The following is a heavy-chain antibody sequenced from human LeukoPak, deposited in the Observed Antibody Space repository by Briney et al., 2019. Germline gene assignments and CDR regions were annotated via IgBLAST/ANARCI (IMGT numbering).Heavy chain of an antibody. CDR2: IIPILGIA. CDR1: GGTFSSYA. Sequence: ASVKVSCKASGGTFSSYAISWVRQAPGQGLEWMGRIIPILGIASYAQKFQGRVTITADKSTSTAYMALSTLRSQDTAVHYSAREEGSYGDHPATRANWFDPWGQGTLVTVSS. V-gene: IGHV1-69*04. D-gene: IGHD4-17*01. CDR3: AREEGSYGDHPATRANWFDP. J-gene: IGHJ5*02.